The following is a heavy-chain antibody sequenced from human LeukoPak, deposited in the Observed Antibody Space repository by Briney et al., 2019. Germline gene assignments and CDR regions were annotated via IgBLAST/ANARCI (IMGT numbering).Heavy chain of an antibody. CDR2: IWSDGSNY. V-gene: IGHV3-33*01. CDR1: GFTFSSYG. CDR3: ARDRGYCSGGSCYSNYFDY. Sequence: PGGSLRLSCAASGFTFSSYGMHWARQAPGKGLEWVALIWSDGSNYFYPDSVKGRFTISRDNSKNTVYLQMNSLRAEDTAVYYCARDRGYCSGGSCYSNYFDYWGQGTLVTVSS. J-gene: IGHJ4*02. D-gene: IGHD2-15*01.